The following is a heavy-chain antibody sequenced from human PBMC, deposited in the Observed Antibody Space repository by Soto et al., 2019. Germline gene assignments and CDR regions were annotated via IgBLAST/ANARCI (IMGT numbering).Heavy chain of an antibody. CDR2: ISKSDYT. CDR1: GFAFNNYG. D-gene: IGHD3-22*01. CDR3: AREDSIIIPAVSDF. Sequence: GGSLRLSCTVSGFAFNNYGINWVRQAPGKGLEWVSSISKSDYTYYSDSVKGRFTISRDSAKNSVSLQMNTLRVEDTAVYYCAREDSIIIPAVSDFWGLGTLVTVSS. V-gene: IGHV3-21*01. J-gene: IGHJ4*02.